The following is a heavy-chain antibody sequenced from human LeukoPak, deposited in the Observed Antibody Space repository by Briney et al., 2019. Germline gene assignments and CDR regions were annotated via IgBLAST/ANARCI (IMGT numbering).Heavy chain of an antibody. J-gene: IGHJ4*02. CDR1: GFTFSGYP. V-gene: IGHV3-23*01. Sequence: GGYLSLSCAGSGFTFSGYPMSWVRQAPGKGLEWVSAISGSGSDTFYADSVKGRFTISRDNSKNTLSVQMNSLRAEDTAVYYCAKALTGWGAYDYWGQGALVTVSA. CDR2: ISGSGSDT. D-gene: IGHD3-9*01. CDR3: AKALTGWGAYDY.